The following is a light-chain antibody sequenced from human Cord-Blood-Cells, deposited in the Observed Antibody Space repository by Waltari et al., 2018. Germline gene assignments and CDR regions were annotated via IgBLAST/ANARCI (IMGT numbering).Light chain of an antibody. CDR1: QSISSW. CDR2: DAS. CDR3: QQYNSYSQYT. J-gene: IGKJ2*01. V-gene: IGKV1-5*01. Sequence: DIQMTQSPSTLSASVGDRVPITCRASQSISSWLAWYQQKPGKAPKLLIYDASRLESGVPSRFSGSGSGTELTLTISSLQPDDFATYFCQQYNSYSQYTFGQGTKLEIK.